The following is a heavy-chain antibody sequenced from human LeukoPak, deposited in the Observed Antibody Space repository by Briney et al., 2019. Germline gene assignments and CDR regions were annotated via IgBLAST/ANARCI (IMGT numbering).Heavy chain of an antibody. V-gene: IGHV3-23*01. D-gene: IGHD3-10*01. CDR1: GFTFSSYA. CDR2: ISGSGGST. CDR3: AKSSGSNRVLDY. J-gene: IGHJ4*02. Sequence: PGGSLRLSCAASGFTFSSYAMSWVRQTPGKGLEWVSAISGSGGSTYYADSVKGRFTISRDNSKNTLYLQMNSLRAEDTAVYYCAKSSGSNRVLDYWGQGTLVTVSS.